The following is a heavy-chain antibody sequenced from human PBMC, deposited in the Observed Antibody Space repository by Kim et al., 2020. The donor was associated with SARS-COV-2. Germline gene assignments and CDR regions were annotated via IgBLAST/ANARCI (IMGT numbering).Heavy chain of an antibody. J-gene: IGHJ6*02. CDR3: ARSAVPGGSSGPLGDYYYYYGMDV. D-gene: IGHD6-19*01. V-gene: IGHV3-21*01. CDR1: GFTFSSYS. Sequence: GGSLRLSCAASGFTFSSYSMNWVRQAPGKGLEWVSSISSSSSYIYYADSVKGRFTISRDNAKNSLYLQMNSLRAEDTAVYYCARSAVPGGSSGPLGDYYYYYGMDVWGQGTTVTVSS. CDR2: ISSSSSYI.